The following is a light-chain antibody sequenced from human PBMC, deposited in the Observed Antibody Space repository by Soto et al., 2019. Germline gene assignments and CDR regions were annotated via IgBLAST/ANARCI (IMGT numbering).Light chain of an antibody. Sequence: EIMMTQSANTLYVSPRETATLACRSSQSVSDKVAGYQQTSRQPPKLLIYDTVSRAAGVPGRFSGSASGTEFTLTISSLQSENYGVSFCQQYVNRPKTFGHGTKV. CDR1: QSVSDK. J-gene: IGKJ1*01. CDR2: DTV. CDR3: QQYVNRPKT. V-gene: IGKV3-15*01.